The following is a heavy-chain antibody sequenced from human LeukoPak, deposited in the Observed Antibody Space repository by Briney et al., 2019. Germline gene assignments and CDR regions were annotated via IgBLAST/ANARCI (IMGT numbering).Heavy chain of an antibody. D-gene: IGHD5-18*01. Sequence: SETLSLTCTVSGGSISSYYWSWIRQPPGKGLEWIGYIYYSGSTNYNPSLKSRVTISADTSKNQFSLKLSSVTAADTAVYYCARGQYSPWVALAVFDYWGQGTLVTVSS. V-gene: IGHV4-59*12. CDR3: ARGQYSPWVALAVFDY. J-gene: IGHJ4*02. CDR2: IYYSGST. CDR1: GGSISSYY.